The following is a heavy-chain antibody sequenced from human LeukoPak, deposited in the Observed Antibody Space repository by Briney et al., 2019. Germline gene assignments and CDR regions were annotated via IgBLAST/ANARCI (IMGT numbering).Heavy chain of an antibody. D-gene: IGHD1-26*01. CDR1: GVSISTYY. V-gene: IGHV4-59*01. CDR2: FSYSGST. Sequence: KTSETLSLTCSVSGVSISTYYWIWIRQPPAKGLEWMGFFSYSGSTKYNPSLKSRVTMSVDTSKNQFSLKLNSVTAADTAVYYCACMYSGTSYHFDYGGQGTLVTVS. CDR3: ACMYSGTSYHFDY. J-gene: IGHJ4*02.